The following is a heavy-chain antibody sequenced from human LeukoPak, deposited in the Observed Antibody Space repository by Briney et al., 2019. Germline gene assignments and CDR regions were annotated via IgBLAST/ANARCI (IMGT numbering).Heavy chain of an antibody. CDR2: FDPEDGET. J-gene: IGHJ5*02. CDR1: GYTLTELS. D-gene: IGHD3-10*01. Sequence: GASVKVSCKVSGYTLTELSMHWVRQAPGKGLEWMGGFDPEDGETIYAQKFQGRVTMTEDTSTDTAYMELSSLRSEDTAVYYCATNGGSGSYYSRNWFDPWGQGTLVTVSS. V-gene: IGHV1-24*01. CDR3: ATNGGSGSYYSRNWFDP.